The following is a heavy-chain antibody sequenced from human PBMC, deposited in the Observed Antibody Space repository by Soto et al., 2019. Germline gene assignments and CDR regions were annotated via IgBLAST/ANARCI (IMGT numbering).Heavy chain of an antibody. CDR1: GFTFSSYG. J-gene: IGHJ4*02. Sequence: QVQLVESGGGVVQPGRSLRLSCAASGFTFSSYGMHWVRQAPGKGLEWVAVIWYDGSNKYYADSVKGRFTISRDNSKNTLYLQMNSLRAEGTAVYYCARARYCSGGSCLLPPDYWGQGTLVTVSS. V-gene: IGHV3-33*01. CDR3: ARARYCSGGSCLLPPDY. CDR2: IWYDGSNK. D-gene: IGHD2-15*01.